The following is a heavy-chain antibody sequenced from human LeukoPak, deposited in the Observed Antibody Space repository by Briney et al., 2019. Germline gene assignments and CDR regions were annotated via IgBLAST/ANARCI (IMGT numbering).Heavy chain of an antibody. CDR1: GGSISSNNYY. CDR3: ARGIAAASERALDM. Sequence: SETLSLTCTVSGGSISSNNYYWSWIRQPAGKGLEWIGHIYTSGSTNYNPSLKSRVTMSVDTSKNQFSLKLSSVTAADTAVYYCARGIAAASERALDMWGQGTMVTVSS. CDR2: IYTSGST. D-gene: IGHD6-13*01. J-gene: IGHJ3*02. V-gene: IGHV4-61*09.